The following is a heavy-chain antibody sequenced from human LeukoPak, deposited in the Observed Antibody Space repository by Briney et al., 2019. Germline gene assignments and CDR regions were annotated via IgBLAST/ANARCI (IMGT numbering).Heavy chain of an antibody. V-gene: IGHV4-59*08. D-gene: IGHD4-17*01. CDR1: GGSISSYY. J-gene: IGHJ5*02. CDR2: IYYSGST. CDR3: ASLHWDYGDFPRGFDP. Sequence: SETLSLTCTVSGGSISSYYWSWIRQPPGKGLEWIGYIYYSGSTNYNPSLKSRVTISVDTSKNQFSLKLGSVTAADTAVYYCASLHWDYGDFPRGFDPWGQGTLVTVSS.